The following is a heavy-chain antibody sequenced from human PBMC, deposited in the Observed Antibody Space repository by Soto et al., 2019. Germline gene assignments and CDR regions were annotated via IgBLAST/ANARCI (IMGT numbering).Heavy chain of an antibody. CDR3: ARNVDTAMADFDY. D-gene: IGHD5-18*01. V-gene: IGHV4-59*01. CDR2: ISYSGST. J-gene: IGHJ4*02. CDR1: GGSISDYY. Sequence: SETLSLTCTVSGGSISDYYWSWIRQPPGRGLEYIGYISYSGSTNYNPSLKSRVTISVDTSKNQFSLKLSSVTAADTAVYYCARNVDTAMADFDYWGQGTLVTVSS.